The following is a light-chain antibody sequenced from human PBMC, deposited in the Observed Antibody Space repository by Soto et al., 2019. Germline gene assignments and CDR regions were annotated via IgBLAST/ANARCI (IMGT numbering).Light chain of an antibody. CDR3: QSYDSGLSGFYV. J-gene: IGLJ1*01. CDR1: SSNIGAGYD. CDR2: GDS. Sequence: QSVLTQPRSVSGAPGQRVTISCTGSSSNIGAGYDVHWYQQLPGTAPKLLIYGDSNRPSGVPDRFSGSKSGTSASLAITGLRAEDEDDYSCQSYDSGLSGFYVFGTGTKLTVL. V-gene: IGLV1-40*01.